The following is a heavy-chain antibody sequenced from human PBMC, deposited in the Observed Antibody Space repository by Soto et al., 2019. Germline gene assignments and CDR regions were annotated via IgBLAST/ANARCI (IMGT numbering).Heavy chain of an antibody. Sequence: SVKGSCKASGGSFTYTLSWVRQAPGQGLEWMGGIIPIFGTTNYAQKFQGRVTITAAESTKTAYMELSNLRSDDTAVYYCARLHSHGTFGMDVWGQGTTVTVSS. D-gene: IGHD5-18*01. CDR2: IIPIFGTT. J-gene: IGHJ6*02. CDR1: GGSFTYT. CDR3: ARLHSHGTFGMDV. V-gene: IGHV1-69*01.